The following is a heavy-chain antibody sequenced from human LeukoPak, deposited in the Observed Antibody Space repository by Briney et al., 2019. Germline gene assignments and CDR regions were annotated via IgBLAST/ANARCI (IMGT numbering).Heavy chain of an antibody. D-gene: IGHD3-22*01. V-gene: IGHV4-39*01. Sequence: SETLSLTCTVSGGSISSSSYYWGWIRQPPGKGLEWIGSIYYSGSTYYNPSLKSRVTISVDTSKNQFSLKLSSVTAADTAVYYCARRGYSGYGYYYDSSGSGDYWGQGTVVTVSS. CDR2: IYYSGST. CDR1: GGSISSSSYY. CDR3: ARRGYSGYGYYYDSSGSGDY. J-gene: IGHJ4*02.